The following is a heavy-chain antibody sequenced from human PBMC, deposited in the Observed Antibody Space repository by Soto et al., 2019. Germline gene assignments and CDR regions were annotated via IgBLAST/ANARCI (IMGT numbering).Heavy chain of an antibody. D-gene: IGHD3-16*02. Sequence: QVQLVESGGGVVQPRRSLRLSCAASGFTFSSYGMHWVRQAPGKGLGWLAVLSYDGRKKKYADSVKGRFTSSRDNSKNTLYLQMNSLRGEDTAVYYGAKDIEPYRDAFDIWGQGTMVTVSS. V-gene: IGHV3-30*18. CDR3: AKDIEPYRDAFDI. CDR2: LSYDGRKK. J-gene: IGHJ3*02. CDR1: GFTFSSYG.